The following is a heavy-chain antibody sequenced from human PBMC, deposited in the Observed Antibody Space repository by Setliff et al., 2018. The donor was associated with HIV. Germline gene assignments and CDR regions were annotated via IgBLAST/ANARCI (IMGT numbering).Heavy chain of an antibody. V-gene: IGHV5-51*07. CDR2: IYPGDSDT. D-gene: IGHD2-2*02. Sequence: GESLKISCKGSGYSFTTFWIAWAHQMPGKGLEWMGIIYPGDSDTRYSPSFQGQVTISADKSINTAYLQWSSLKASDTAMYYCARRETPAGCGTSNCYIYAFDIWGQGTMVTVS. CDR3: ARRETPAGCGTSNCYIYAFDI. CDR1: GYSFTTFW. J-gene: IGHJ3*02.